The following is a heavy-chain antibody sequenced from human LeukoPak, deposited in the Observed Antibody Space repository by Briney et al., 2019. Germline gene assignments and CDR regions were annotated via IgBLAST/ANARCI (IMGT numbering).Heavy chain of an antibody. J-gene: IGHJ4*02. D-gene: IGHD5-18*01. Sequence: PGGSLRLSCAASGFTFSSYGMHWVRQAPGKGLEWVAYIRFDSNNYYTDSVKGRFTIFRDNSKNPLYLQMNSLRAEDTAVYYCAKVVDTAMWKNYFDYWGQGTLVTVSS. CDR2: IRFDSNN. CDR1: GFTFSSYG. V-gene: IGHV3-30*02. CDR3: AKVVDTAMWKNYFDY.